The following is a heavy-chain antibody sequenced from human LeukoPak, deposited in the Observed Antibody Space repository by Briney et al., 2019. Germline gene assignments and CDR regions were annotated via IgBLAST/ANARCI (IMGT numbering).Heavy chain of an antibody. Sequence: GRSLRLSCAASGFTFSSYAMHWVRQAPGKGLEWVAVISYDGSNKYYADSVKGRFTISRDNSKNTLYLQMNSLRAKDTAVYYCARARTRSYDYFDYWGQGTLVTVSS. CDR3: ARARTRSYDYFDY. J-gene: IGHJ4*02. CDR2: ISYDGSNK. D-gene: IGHD3-16*02. CDR1: GFTFSSYA. V-gene: IGHV3-30-3*01.